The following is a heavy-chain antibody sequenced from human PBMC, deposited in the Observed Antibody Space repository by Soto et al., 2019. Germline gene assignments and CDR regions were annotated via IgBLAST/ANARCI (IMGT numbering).Heavy chain of an antibody. J-gene: IGHJ6*02. D-gene: IGHD3-22*01. V-gene: IGHV1-69*13. CDR2: IIPIFGTA. CDR3: ARDVTMIVVALPYYYGMDV. CDR1: GGTFSSYA. Sequence: GASVKVSCKASGGTFSSYAISWVRQAPGQGLEWMGGIIPIFGTANYAQKFQGRVTITADESTSTAYMELSSLRSEDTAVYYCARDVTMIVVALPYYYGMDVWGQGTTVTVSS.